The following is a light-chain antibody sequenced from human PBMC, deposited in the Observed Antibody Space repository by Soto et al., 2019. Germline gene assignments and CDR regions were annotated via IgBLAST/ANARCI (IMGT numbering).Light chain of an antibody. CDR1: NIGSKN. Sequence: SYELTQPLSVSVALGQTARITCGGNNIGSKNVHWYQQKPGQAPVLVIYRDSNRPSGIPERFSGSNSGNTATLTISRAQAGDEADYYCQVWDSSLVVFGGGNKLTVL. J-gene: IGLJ2*01. CDR2: RDS. CDR3: QVWDSSLVV. V-gene: IGLV3-9*01.